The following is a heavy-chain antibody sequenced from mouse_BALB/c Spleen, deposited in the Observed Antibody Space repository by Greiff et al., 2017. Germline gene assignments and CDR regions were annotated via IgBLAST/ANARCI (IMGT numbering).Heavy chain of an antibody. CDR1: GFTFSGYY. Sequence: EVKLVESGGGLVQPGGSLRLSCATSGFTFSGYYMGWVRQPPGKALEWVGFIRNKANGYTTEYSASVKGRFTISRDNSQSILYLQMNTLRAAFSATDYCARDSCYGSSYWYFYVWGAGTTVTVS. CDR2: IRNKANGYTT. J-gene: IGHJ1*01. D-gene: IGHD1-1*01. CDR3: ARDSCYGSSYWYFYV. V-gene: IGHV7-3*02.